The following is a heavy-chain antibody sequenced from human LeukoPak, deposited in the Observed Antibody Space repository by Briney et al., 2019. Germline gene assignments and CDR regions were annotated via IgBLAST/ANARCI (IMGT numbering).Heavy chain of an antibody. D-gene: IGHD3-22*01. J-gene: IGHJ4*02. Sequence: SSETLSLTCTVSGGSISSSSYYWGWIRQSPGKEPEWIGSIYNTGSTHYKPSLESRVTISVDTSKNQLSLKLNSVTAADTARYYCARHAWRGSGYYVPFDYWGLGTLVTVSS. CDR2: IYNTGST. V-gene: IGHV4-39*01. CDR1: GGSISSSSYY. CDR3: ARHAWRGSGYYVPFDY.